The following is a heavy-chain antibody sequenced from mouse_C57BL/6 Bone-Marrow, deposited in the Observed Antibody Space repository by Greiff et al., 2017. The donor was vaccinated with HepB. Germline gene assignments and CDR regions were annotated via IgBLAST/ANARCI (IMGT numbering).Heavy chain of an antibody. CDR3: SSSTGYFDY. Sequence: EVQLVESGGGLVKPGGSLKLSCAASGFTFSDYGMHWVRQAPEKGLEWVAYISSGSSTIYYADKVKGRFTISRDNATNTLFLQMTSLRSADTAIYYCSSSTGYFDYWGQGTTLTVSS. V-gene: IGHV5-17*01. CDR1: GFTFSDYG. CDR2: ISSGSSTI. J-gene: IGHJ2*01.